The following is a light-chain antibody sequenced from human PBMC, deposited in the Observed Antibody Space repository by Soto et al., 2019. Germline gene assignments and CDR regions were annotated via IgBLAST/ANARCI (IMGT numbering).Light chain of an antibody. J-gene: IGKJ2*01. V-gene: IGKV1-9*01. CDR3: QQLNSYPPP. CDR2: AAS. Sequence: IQLTQSPSSLSASVGDRVTITCRASQGISSYLGWYQQKPGKAPKLLIYAASTLQSGVPSRFSGSGSETDVTLANSSLQPEDFATSSGQQLNSYPPPFGEATKLVI. CDR1: QGISSY.